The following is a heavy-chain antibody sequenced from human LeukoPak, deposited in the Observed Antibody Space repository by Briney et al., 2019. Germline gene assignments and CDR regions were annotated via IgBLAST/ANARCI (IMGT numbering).Heavy chain of an antibody. CDR3: AREDGPTVVYYYYYYYMDV. D-gene: IGHD2-2*01. J-gene: IGHJ6*03. Sequence: SVKVSCKASGGTFSSYAISWVRQAPGQGLEWMGRIIPIFGTANYAQKFQGRVTITTDESTSTAYMELSSLRSEDTAVYYCAREDGPTVVYYYYYYYMDVWGKGTTVTVSS. CDR2: IIPIFGTA. CDR1: GGTFSSYA. V-gene: IGHV1-69*05.